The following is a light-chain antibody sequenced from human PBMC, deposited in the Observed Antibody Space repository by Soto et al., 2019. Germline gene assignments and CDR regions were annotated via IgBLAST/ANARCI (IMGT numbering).Light chain of an antibody. CDR2: GAS. CDR1: QTVTTN. J-gene: IGKJ3*01. V-gene: IGKV3-15*01. CDR3: QQYNYWPLT. Sequence: EIVMTQSPATLSVSLGERATLSCRASQTVTTNLAWYQQKPAQAPRLLIYGASTRATGIPGRISGSGSETEFTLTISSLQSEDFAAYYCQQYNYWPLTFGPGTKVDIK.